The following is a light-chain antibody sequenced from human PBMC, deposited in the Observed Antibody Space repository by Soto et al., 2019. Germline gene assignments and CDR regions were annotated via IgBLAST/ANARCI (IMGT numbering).Light chain of an antibody. V-gene: IGKV3-11*01. J-gene: IGKJ4*01. CDR2: DAS. CDR1: QSVSSNY. Sequence: ENVLKQSAGTLSLTAGERATLSCTSSQSVSSNYLVWYQQKPGQAPRLLIYDASNRATGIPARFSGSGSGTDCTLTISSLEPEDIAVYYCQQRSNWRVTFGGGTKVDIK. CDR3: QQRSNWRVT.